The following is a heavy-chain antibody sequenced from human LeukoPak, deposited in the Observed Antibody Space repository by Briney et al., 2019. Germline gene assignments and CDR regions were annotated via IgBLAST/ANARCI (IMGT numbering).Heavy chain of an antibody. V-gene: IGHV3-7*01. J-gene: IGHJ6*03. D-gene: IGHD6-19*01. CDR3: ARDLWVAVAGTSHYYYYMDV. CDR1: GFTFSSYW. CDR2: IKQDGSEK. Sequence: PGGSLRLSCAASGFTFSSYWMSWVRQAPGKGLEWVANIKQDGSEKYYVDSVKGRFTISRDNAKNSLYLQMNSLRAEDTAVYYCARDLWVAVAGTSHYYYYMDVWGKGTTVTASS.